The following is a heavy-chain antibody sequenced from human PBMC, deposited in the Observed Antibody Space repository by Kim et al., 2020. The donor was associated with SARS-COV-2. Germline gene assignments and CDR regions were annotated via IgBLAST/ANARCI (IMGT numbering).Heavy chain of an antibody. CDR2: AYYIGNT. J-gene: IGHJ6*01. CDR3: ARHQRDSMGGYAAFYYY. Sequence: SQTLSLTCTVSGGSLSSSSYYWGWIRQPPGKGLEWIGTAYYIGNTYYNPSLKSRVTISVDTSKNQFSLKLGSVTAADTAVYYCARHQRDSMGGYAAFYYY. CDR1: GGSLSSSSYY. D-gene: IGHD6-19*01. V-gene: IGHV4-39*01.